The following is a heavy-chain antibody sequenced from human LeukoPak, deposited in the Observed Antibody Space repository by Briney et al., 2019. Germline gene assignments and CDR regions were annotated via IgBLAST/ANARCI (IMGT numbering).Heavy chain of an antibody. CDR3: ARRAHWFDP. Sequence: ASVKVSCKASGYTFTGYYMHWVRQAPGQGLEWMGRINPNSGGTNYAQKFQGRVTTTRNTTSTTAYMKLSSLRSDDTAVYYCARRAHWFDPWGQGTLVTVSS. V-gene: IGHV1-2*06. CDR2: INPNSGGT. J-gene: IGHJ5*02. CDR1: GYTFTGYY.